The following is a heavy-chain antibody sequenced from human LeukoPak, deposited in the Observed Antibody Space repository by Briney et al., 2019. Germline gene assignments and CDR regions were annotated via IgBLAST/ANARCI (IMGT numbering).Heavy chain of an antibody. D-gene: IGHD3-22*01. CDR3: ARDTVTLIVNHAFDI. CDR2: IYYSGST. J-gene: IGHJ3*02. CDR1: GGSISSYY. Sequence: PSETLSLTCTVSGGSISSYYWSWIRQPSGKGLEWIGYIYYSGSTNYNPSLKSRVTISLDTSKNQFSLKLSSVTAADTAVYYCARDTVTLIVNHAFDIWGQGTMVTVSA. V-gene: IGHV4-59*01.